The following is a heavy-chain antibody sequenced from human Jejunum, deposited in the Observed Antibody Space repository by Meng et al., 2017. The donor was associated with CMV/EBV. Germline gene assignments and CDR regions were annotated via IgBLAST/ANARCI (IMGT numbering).Heavy chain of an antibody. Sequence: FSLSTSGLGVSLIRQPPGEALEWLALIDWNDDKFYTTSLKTRLSVFKDTSKTQVVLTMTNMDPVDTATYYCARTTYSSGLYYFDYWGQGTLVTVSS. V-gene: IGHV2-70*13. CDR3: ARTTYSSGLYYFDY. D-gene: IGHD6-19*01. CDR1: FSLSTSGLG. CDR2: IDWNDDK. J-gene: IGHJ4*02.